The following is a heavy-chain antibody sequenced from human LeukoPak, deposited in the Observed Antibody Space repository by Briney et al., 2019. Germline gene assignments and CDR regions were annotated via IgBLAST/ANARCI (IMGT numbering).Heavy chain of an antibody. Sequence: GGSLRLSCAASGFTFSSYGMHWVRQPPGKGQEWVAFIRYDGSNKYYADSVKGRFTISRDNSKNTLYLQMNSLRAEDTAVYYCAKVKMRMPYGSGSYPFDYWGQGTLVTVSS. V-gene: IGHV3-30*02. CDR3: AKVKMRMPYGSGSYPFDY. J-gene: IGHJ4*02. CDR2: IRYDGSNK. D-gene: IGHD3-10*01. CDR1: GFTFSSYG.